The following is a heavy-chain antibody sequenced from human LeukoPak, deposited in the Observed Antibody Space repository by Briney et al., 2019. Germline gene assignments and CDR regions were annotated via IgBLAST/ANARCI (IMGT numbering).Heavy chain of an antibody. CDR3: AREDGYNSYFDY. D-gene: IGHD5-24*01. V-gene: IGHV1-2*02. CDR2: INPNSGGT. Sequence: ASVTVSCKASGYSLTGYYMHWVRQAPGQGLEWMGWINPNSGGTKYAQKFQGRVTMTRDTSSSTAYMELSSLRSEDTAVYYCAREDGYNSYFDYWGQGTLVTVSS. J-gene: IGHJ4*02. CDR1: GYSLTGYY.